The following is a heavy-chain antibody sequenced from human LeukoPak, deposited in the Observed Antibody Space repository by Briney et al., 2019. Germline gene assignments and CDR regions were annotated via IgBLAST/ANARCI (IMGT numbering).Heavy chain of an antibody. CDR3: AKVRWIGDLPFDY. J-gene: IGHJ4*02. CDR1: GGTFSSYA. Sequence: ASVKVSCKASGGTFSSYAISWVRQAPGQGLEWMGGIIPIFGTANYAQKFQGRVTITADESTSTAYMELSSLRSEDTAVYYCAKVRWIGDLPFDYWGQGTLVTVSS. V-gene: IGHV1-69*13. CDR2: IIPIFGTA. D-gene: IGHD4-23*01.